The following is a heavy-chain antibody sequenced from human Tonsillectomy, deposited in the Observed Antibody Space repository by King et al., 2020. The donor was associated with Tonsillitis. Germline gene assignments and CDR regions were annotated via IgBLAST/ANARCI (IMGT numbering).Heavy chain of an antibody. CDR1: GFTFGSYA. CDR2: ISYDGSNK. V-gene: IGHV3-30*04. J-gene: IGHJ6*02. CDR3: ARLYSGYDNYYYYSMDV. D-gene: IGHD5-12*01. Sequence: LVESGGGVVQPGRSLRLSCAASGFTFGSYAMHWVRQAPGKGLEWVAVISYDGSNKYYADSVKGRFTISRDNSKNTLYLQMNSLRAADTAVYYCARLYSGYDNYYYYSMDVWGQGTTVTVSS.